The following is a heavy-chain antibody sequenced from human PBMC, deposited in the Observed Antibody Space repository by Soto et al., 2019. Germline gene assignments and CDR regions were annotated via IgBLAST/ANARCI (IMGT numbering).Heavy chain of an antibody. J-gene: IGHJ5*02. CDR2: ISGSGGST. Sequence: GGSLRLSCAASGFTFSSYAMSWVRQAPGKGLEWVSAISGSGGSTYYADSVKGRFTISRDNSKNTLYLQMNSLRAEDTAVYYCAKVGEAVAGIDGWFDPWGQGTLVTVSS. CDR1: GFTFSSYA. V-gene: IGHV3-23*01. CDR3: AKVGEAVAGIDGWFDP. D-gene: IGHD6-19*01.